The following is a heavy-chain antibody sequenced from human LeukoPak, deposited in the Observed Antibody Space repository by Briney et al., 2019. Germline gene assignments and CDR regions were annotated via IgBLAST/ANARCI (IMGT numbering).Heavy chain of an antibody. D-gene: IGHD3-10*01. J-gene: IGHJ6*03. CDR3: ARLMTGSYYSYYYYYYMDV. Sequence: GESLKISCKGSGYSFTSYWIGWVRQMPGKGLEWMGIIYPGDSDTRYSPSFQGQVTISADKSISTAYLQWSSLKASDTAMYYCARLMTGSYYSYYYYYYMDVWGKGTTVTISS. CDR1: GYSFTSYW. CDR2: IYPGDSDT. V-gene: IGHV5-51*01.